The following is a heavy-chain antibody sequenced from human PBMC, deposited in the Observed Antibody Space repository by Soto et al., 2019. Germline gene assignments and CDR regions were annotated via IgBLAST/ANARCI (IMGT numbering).Heavy chain of an antibody. Sequence: TLSLTCAVYGGSFSGYYWSWIRQPPGKGLEWIGEINHSGSTNYNPSLKSRVTISVDTSKNQFSLKLSSVTAADTAVYYCARTGYSSGWYYWGQGTLVTVSS. J-gene: IGHJ4*02. D-gene: IGHD6-19*01. CDR3: ARTGYSSGWYY. CDR1: GGSFSGYY. CDR2: INHSGST. V-gene: IGHV4-34*01.